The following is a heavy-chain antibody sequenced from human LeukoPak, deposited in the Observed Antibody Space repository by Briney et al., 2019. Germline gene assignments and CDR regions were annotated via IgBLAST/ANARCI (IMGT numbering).Heavy chain of an antibody. Sequence: GGSLRLSCAASGFTFSSYWMTWVRQAPGKGLEWVANIKRDGSEENYVDSVKGRFTISRDNAKNSLFLQMSSLGAEDTAVYYCARDADYYDSSGYYDAFDICGQGTMVTVSS. J-gene: IGHJ3*02. CDR1: GFTFSSYW. CDR3: ARDADYYDSSGYYDAFDI. CDR2: IKRDGSEE. D-gene: IGHD3-22*01. V-gene: IGHV3-7*01.